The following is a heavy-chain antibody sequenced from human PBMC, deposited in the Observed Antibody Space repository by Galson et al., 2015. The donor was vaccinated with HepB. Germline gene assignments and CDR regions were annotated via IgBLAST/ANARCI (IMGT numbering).Heavy chain of an antibody. CDR1: GFTFSSYG. Sequence: SLRLSCAASGFTFSSYGMHWVRQAPGKGLEWVAVISYDGSNKYYADSVKGRFTISRDNSKNTLYLQMNSLRAEDTAVYYCAKDSEGYCSGGSCYEAVYYYYYMDVWGKGTTVTVSS. J-gene: IGHJ6*03. CDR2: ISYDGSNK. V-gene: IGHV3-30*18. D-gene: IGHD2-15*01. CDR3: AKDSEGYCSGGSCYEAVYYYYYMDV.